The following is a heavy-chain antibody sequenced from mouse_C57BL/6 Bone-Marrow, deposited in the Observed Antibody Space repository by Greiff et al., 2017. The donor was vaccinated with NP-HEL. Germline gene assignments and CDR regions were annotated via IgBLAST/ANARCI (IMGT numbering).Heavy chain of an antibody. CDR3: ARQGGPYWYFDV. CDR2: ISNGGGST. V-gene: IGHV5-12*01. Sequence: DVKLVESGGGLVQPGGSLKLSCAASGFTFSDYYMYWVRQTPEKRLEWVAYISNGGGSTYYPDTVKGRFTISRDNAKNTLYLQMSRLKSEDTAMYYCARQGGPYWYFDVWGTGTTVTVSS. CDR1: GFTFSDYY. J-gene: IGHJ1*03.